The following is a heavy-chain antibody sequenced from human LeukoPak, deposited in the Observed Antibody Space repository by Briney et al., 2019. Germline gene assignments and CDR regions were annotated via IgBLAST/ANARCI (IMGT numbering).Heavy chain of an antibody. CDR3: TTDAPGSTYAFDI. D-gene: IGHD3-10*01. Sequence: PGGSLRLSCAASGFTFSNAWMSWVRQAPGKGLEWVGRIKSKTDGGTTDYAAPVKGRFTISRDDSKNTLYLQMNSLKTEDTAVYYCTTDAPGSTYAFDIWGQGTMVTVSS. CDR1: GFTFSNAW. J-gene: IGHJ3*02. V-gene: IGHV3-15*01. CDR2: IKSKTDGGTT.